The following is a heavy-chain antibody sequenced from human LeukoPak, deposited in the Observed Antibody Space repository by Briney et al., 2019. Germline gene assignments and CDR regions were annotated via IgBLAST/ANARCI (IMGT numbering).Heavy chain of an antibody. Sequence: SVKVSCMASGGTFSSYAISWVRQAPGQGLEWMGRIIPIFGTANYAQKFQGRVTITTDESTSTAYMELSSLRSEDTAVYYCARVGLKDYYYYMDVWGKGTTVTVSS. V-gene: IGHV1-69*05. CDR3: ARVGLKDYYYYMDV. CDR2: IIPIFGTA. CDR1: GGTFSSYA. D-gene: IGHD3/OR15-3a*01. J-gene: IGHJ6*03.